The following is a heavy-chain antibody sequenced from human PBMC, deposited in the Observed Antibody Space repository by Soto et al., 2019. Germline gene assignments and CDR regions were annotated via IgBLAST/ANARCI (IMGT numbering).Heavy chain of an antibody. V-gene: IGHV1-69*14. CDR1: GGTFSSYA. Sequence: QVQLVQSGAEVKKPGSSVKVSCKTSGGTFSSYAINWVLQAPGHGLSGMAGIIPIFGTANYAQKLQGRFTITADKSTNTAYMELRSLRSDDTAVYYCASSPPPTVTMYSRYCDLGGRGTMVTVSS. CDR3: ASSPPPTVTMYSRYCDL. J-gene: IGHJ2*01. CDR2: IIPIFGTA. D-gene: IGHD4-17*01.